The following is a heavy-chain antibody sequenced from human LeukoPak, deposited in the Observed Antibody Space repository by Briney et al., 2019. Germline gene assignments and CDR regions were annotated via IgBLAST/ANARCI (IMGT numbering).Heavy chain of an antibody. D-gene: IGHD3-22*01. V-gene: IGHV3-11*01. CDR1: GFSFSDYY. J-gene: IGHJ4*02. CDR3: TRDRSGGTYHYDSSGYSL. Sequence: GGSLRLSCAASGFSFSDYYMSWIRQAPGKGLEWVSYISGGGDTIYYADSVRGRFTISRDNAMNSLYLLMNSLTAEDTAVYYCTRDRSGGTYHYDSSGYSLWGQGTLVTVSS. CDR2: ISGGGDTI.